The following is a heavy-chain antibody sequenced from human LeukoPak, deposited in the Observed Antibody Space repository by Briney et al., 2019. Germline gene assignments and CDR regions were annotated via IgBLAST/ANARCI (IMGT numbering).Heavy chain of an antibody. V-gene: IGHV1-58*01. CDR2: IVVGSGNT. CDR3: AADPRPYCSGGSCYLAGAFDI. D-gene: IGHD2-15*01. Sequence: ASVKVSCKASGFTFTSSAVQWVRQARGQRLEWIGWIVVGSGNTNYAQKFQGRVTITRDMSTSTAYMELSSLRSEDTAVYYCAADPRPYCSGGSCYLAGAFDIWGQGTMVTVSS. CDR1: GFTFTSSA. J-gene: IGHJ3*02.